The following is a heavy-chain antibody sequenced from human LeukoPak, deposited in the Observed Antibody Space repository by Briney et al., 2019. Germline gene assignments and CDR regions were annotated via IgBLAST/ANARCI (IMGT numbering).Heavy chain of an antibody. CDR3: ARGNRYYDFWSGYYTQPLVYYFDY. CDR1: GGSFSGYY. J-gene: IGHJ4*02. V-gene: IGHV4-34*01. Sequence: PSETLSLTCAVYGGSFSGYYWSWIGQPPGKRLEWIGEINHSGSTNYNPSLKSRVTISVDTSKNQFSLKLSSVTAADTAVYYCARGNRYYDFWSGYYTQPLVYYFDYWGQGTLVTVSS. CDR2: INHSGST. D-gene: IGHD3-3*01.